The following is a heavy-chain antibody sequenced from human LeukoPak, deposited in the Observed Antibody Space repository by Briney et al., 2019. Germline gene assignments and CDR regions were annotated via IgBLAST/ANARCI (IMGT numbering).Heavy chain of an antibody. CDR2: IDYSGNT. J-gene: IGHJ4*02. CDR1: GGSISSSGYC. D-gene: IGHD2-15*01. V-gene: IGHV4-39*01. CDR3: ARRRLSDDELVGYY. Sequence: SETLSLTFTVSGGSISSSGYCWGWIRQPPGKGLEWIGSIDYSGNTNYNPSLKSRVTISVDMSKNQFSLKLSSVTAADTAVYYCARRRLSDDELVGYYWGQGTLVTVSS.